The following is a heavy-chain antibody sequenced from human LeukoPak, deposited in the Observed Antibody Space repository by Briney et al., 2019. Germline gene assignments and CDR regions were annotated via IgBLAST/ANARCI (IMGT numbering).Heavy chain of an antibody. J-gene: IGHJ4*02. V-gene: IGHV4-59*12. CDR2: IYYSGST. Sequence: SETLSLTCTVSGGSISSYYWSWIRQPPGKGLEWIGYIYYSGSTNYNPSLKSRVTISVDTSKNQFSLKLSSVTAADTAVYYCARLRYDFWSGYPNFDYWGQGTLVTVSS. CDR3: ARLRYDFWSGYPNFDY. D-gene: IGHD3-3*01. CDR1: GGSISSYY.